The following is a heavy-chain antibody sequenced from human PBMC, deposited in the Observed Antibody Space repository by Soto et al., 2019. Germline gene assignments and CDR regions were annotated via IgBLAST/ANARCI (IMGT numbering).Heavy chain of an antibody. V-gene: IGHV4-61*08. CDR1: GGSISSGDYY. CDR3: ARDVLDARYFDY. CDR2: IYYIGST. Sequence: SETLSLTCTVSGGSISSGDYYWSWIRQPPGKGLEWVGYIYYIGSTNYNPSLKSRVTISVDTSKNEFSLKLSSVTAADTAVYYCARDVLDARYFDYWGQGALVTVSS. D-gene: IGHD2-8*01. J-gene: IGHJ4*02.